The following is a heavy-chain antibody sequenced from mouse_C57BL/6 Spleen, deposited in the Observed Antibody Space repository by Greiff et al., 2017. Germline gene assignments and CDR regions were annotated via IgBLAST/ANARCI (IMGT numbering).Heavy chain of an antibody. D-gene: IGHD2-2*01. Sequence: EVHLVESGGGLVKPGGSLKLSCAASGFTFSDYGMHWVRQAPEKGLEWVAYISSGSSTIYYADTVKGRFTISIDNAKNTLFLQMTSLRSEDTAMYYCAREYGYDNYAMDYWGQGTSVTVSS. V-gene: IGHV5-17*01. CDR1: GFTFSDYG. CDR2: ISSGSSTI. J-gene: IGHJ4*01. CDR3: AREYGYDNYAMDY.